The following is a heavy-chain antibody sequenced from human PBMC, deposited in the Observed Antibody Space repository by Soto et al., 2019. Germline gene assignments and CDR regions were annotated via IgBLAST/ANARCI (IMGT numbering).Heavy chain of an antibody. CDR1: GLSLSTTGVA. CDR3: AFCPRALSSIWSNYFDP. V-gene: IGHV2-5*02. J-gene: IGHJ5*02. D-gene: IGHD6-13*01. Sequence: QITLKESGPTLVKPTETLTLTCTFSGLSLSTTGVAVGWIRQPPGKALEWLALINWDDDKRYSPSLKTRLTITKDPSKNQVVLTMTNMDPVDTATYYCAFCPRALSSIWSNYFDPGGQGTLVTVSS. CDR2: INWDDDK.